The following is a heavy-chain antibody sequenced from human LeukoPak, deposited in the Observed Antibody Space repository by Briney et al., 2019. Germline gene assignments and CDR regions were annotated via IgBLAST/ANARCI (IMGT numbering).Heavy chain of an antibody. CDR2: ISSEGNDK. CDR1: GVTFSSYG. V-gene: IGHV3-30*03. J-gene: IGHJ5*02. D-gene: IGHD5-12*01. Sequence: GGSLRLSLAASGVTFSSYGVRWVRQAPGKGLGWVALISSEGNDKLYGDSVKGRFTISRDDSKSTLYLQMNSLRAEATAVYYCTTKVIRGNSGDDYDAWGQGTLVTVSS. CDR3: TTKVIRGNSGDDYDA.